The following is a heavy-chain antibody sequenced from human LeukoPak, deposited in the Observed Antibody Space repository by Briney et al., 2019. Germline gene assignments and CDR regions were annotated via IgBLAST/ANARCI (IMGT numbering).Heavy chain of an antibody. CDR3: AKDRGSGSYYNPDAFDI. CDR1: GFSVSTNH. V-gene: IGHV3-48*01. J-gene: IGHJ3*02. CDR2: ISSGSGTI. Sequence: GGSLRLSCAASGFSVSTNHMTWVRQAPGKGLEWISYISSGSGTIYYADSVKGRFTISRDNSKNTLYLQMNSLRAEDTAVYYCAKDRGSGSYYNPDAFDIWGQGTMVTVSS. D-gene: IGHD3-10*01.